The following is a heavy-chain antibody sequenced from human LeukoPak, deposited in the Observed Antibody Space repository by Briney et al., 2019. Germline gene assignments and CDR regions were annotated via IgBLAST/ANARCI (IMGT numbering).Heavy chain of an antibody. J-gene: IGHJ6*04. CDR1: GGTFSSYA. CDR2: IIPIFGTA. CDR3: AFPGIAAAGEGEDYYSYGMHG. V-gene: IGHV1-69*06. D-gene: IGHD6-13*01. Sequence: SVTVSCKASGGTFSSYAISWVRQAPGQGLEWMGGIIPIFGTANYEQKFQGRVTITADKSTSTAYMELSSLRSEDTAVYYCAFPGIAAAGEGEDYYSYGMHGWGKGTTVTDSS.